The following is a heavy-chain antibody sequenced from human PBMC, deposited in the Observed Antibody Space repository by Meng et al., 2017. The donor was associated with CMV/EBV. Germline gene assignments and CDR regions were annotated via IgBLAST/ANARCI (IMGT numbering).Heavy chain of an antibody. CDR2: ISYDGSNK. D-gene: IGHD4-11*01. V-gene: IGHV3-30*04. CDR1: GFTFSSYA. Sequence: GGSLRLSCAASGFTFSSYAMHWVRQAPGKGLEWVAGISYDGSNKYYADAVNGRFTISRDNSKNTLYLQMNSLRAEDTAVYYCAREMRSQAHDYSNFFAYYYYGMGVWGQGTTVTVSS. J-gene: IGHJ6*02. CDR3: AREMRSQAHDYSNFFAYYYYGMGV.